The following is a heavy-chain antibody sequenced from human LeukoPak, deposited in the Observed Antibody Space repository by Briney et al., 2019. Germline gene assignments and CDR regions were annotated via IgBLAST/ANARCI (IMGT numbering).Heavy chain of an antibody. V-gene: IGHV1-2*02. J-gene: IGHJ3*02. CDR1: GYTFTGYY. D-gene: IGHD3-10*01. CDR2: INPNSGGT. Sequence: ASVKVSCKASGYTFTGYYMHWVRQAPGQGLEWMGWINPNSGGTNYAQKFQGRVTMTRDTSISTAYMELSRLRSEDTAVYYCATETYYGSGSLLAFDIWGQGTMVTVSS. CDR3: ATETYYGSGSLLAFDI.